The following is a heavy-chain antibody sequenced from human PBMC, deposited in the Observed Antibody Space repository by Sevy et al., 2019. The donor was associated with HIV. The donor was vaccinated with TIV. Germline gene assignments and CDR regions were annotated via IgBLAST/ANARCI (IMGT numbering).Heavy chain of an antibody. V-gene: IGHV3-23*01. J-gene: IGHJ4*02. D-gene: IGHD3-22*01. CDR3: AKESPGYNYDSTSSLDH. CDR2: ISGSGGST. Sequence: GGSLRLSCAASGFTFSSYAMSWVRQAPGKGLEWVSAISGSGGSTYYADSVKGRFTISRDNSKNTLYLQMNSLRAEDTAVSYCAKESPGYNYDSTSSLDHWGQGTLVTVSS. CDR1: GFTFSSYA.